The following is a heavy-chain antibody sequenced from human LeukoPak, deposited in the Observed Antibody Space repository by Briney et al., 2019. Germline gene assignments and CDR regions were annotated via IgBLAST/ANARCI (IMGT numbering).Heavy chain of an antibody. CDR1: GGSFTGYY. CDR2: ISHAGST. D-gene: IGHD4-11*01. CDR3: ARDMTTTPGAYDY. Sequence: PSETLSFTCAVSGGSFTGYYWSWIRQSPGKGLEWIGEISHAGSTTYNPSLKSRVIISLDTSKNHVSLSLSSLTAADTAVYYCARDMTTTPGAYDYWGQGALVTVSS. V-gene: IGHV4-34*01. J-gene: IGHJ4*02.